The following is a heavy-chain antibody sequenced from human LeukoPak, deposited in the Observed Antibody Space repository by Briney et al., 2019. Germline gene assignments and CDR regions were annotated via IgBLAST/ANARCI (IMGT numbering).Heavy chain of an antibody. CDR3: TTEWELRPTVFVGY. CDR1: GFTFSNYP. D-gene: IGHD1-26*01. V-gene: IGHV3-15*01. J-gene: IGHJ4*02. Sequence: GGSLILSCASCGFTFSNYPMSWVRQAPGKGLEWVGRVKSKTDGGTTDHAAPVKGRFTISRDDSKNTLYLQMNSLKTEDTAVYYCTTEWELRPTVFVGYWGQGILVTVSS. CDR2: VKSKTDGGTT.